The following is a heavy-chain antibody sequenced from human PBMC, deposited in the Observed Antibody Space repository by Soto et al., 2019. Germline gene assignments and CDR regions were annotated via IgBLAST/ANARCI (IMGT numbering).Heavy chain of an antibody. D-gene: IGHD3-22*01. V-gene: IGHV4-59*01. J-gene: IGHJ4*02. CDR2: IYYSGST. CDR3: ARVSYYDSSGYYSPHGFDY. CDR1: GGSISSYY. Sequence: SETLSLTCTVSGGSISSYYWSWIRQPPGRGLEWIGYIYYSGSTNYNPSLKSRVTISVDTSKNQFSLKLSSVTAADTAVYYCARVSYYDSSGYYSPHGFDYWGQGTLVTVSS.